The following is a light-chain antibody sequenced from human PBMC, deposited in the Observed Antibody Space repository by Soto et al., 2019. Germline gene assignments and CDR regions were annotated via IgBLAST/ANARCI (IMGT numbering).Light chain of an antibody. CDR2: KDS. Sequence: SYELTQPPSVSVSPGQTARITCSGDALPEQYAYWYQQKPGQAPVLLINKDSEKPSGIPERFSGSSSGTTATLTISGVQAEDEADYYCQSADSSGTPAVLGGGTQLTVL. CDR1: ALPEQY. J-gene: IGLJ7*01. V-gene: IGLV3-25*03. CDR3: QSADSSGTPAV.